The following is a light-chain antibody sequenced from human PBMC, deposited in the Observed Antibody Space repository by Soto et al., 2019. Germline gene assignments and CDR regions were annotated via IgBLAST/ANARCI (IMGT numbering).Light chain of an antibody. CDR3: EPYASSLSI. CDR2: DAS. CDR1: QSVGSY. Sequence: GLTRSPAARSLPPGENATQGSRASQSVGSYLAWYQQKPGLAPRLLIYDASSRAIGIPDRSSGGGSLTDLPLSFSSLEPEDFVVYYCEPYASSLSIFGEGTRLEI. V-gene: IGKV3D-20*01. J-gene: IGKJ5*01.